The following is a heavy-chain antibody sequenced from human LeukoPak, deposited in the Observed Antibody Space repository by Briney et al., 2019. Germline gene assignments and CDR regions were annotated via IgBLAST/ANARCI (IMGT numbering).Heavy chain of an antibody. Sequence: ASVKVSCKASGYTFTGYYMHWVRQAPGQGLEWMGWINPNSGGTNYAQKFQGRVTMTRDTPISTAYMELSRLRSDDTAVYYCARPSSPGDYVSGWFDPWGQGTLVTVSS. CDR3: ARPSSPGDYVSGWFDP. D-gene: IGHD3-16*01. J-gene: IGHJ5*02. CDR1: GYTFTGYY. CDR2: INPNSGGT. V-gene: IGHV1-2*02.